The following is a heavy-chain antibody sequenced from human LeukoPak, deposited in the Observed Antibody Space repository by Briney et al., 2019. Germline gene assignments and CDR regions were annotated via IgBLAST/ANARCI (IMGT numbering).Heavy chain of an antibody. CDR1: GGSIRSCY. V-gene: IGHV4-59*01. CDR3: ASLIRQGHYAMDV. CDR2: MHYSGNT. J-gene: IGHJ6*02. Sequence: SETLSLTCTVSGGSIRSCYWIWIRPSPGKELEWIGEMHYSGNTKYNSSLRSRVTISLDTSKNQFSLRLSSVTAADTAVYYCASLIRQGHYAMDVWGQGTMVTVSS.